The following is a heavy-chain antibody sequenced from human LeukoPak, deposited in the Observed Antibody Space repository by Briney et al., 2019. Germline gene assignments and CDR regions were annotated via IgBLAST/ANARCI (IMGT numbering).Heavy chain of an antibody. J-gene: IGHJ3*02. V-gene: IGHV1-69*16. CDR2: IIPILGTA. Sequence: GASVKVSCKASGGTFSSYTISWVRQAPGQGLEWMGRIIPILGTANYAQKFQGRVTITTDESTSTAYMELSSLRSEDTAVYYCARRGRYVGDAFDIWGQGTMVTVSS. CDR3: ARRGRYVGDAFDI. CDR1: GGTFSSYT. D-gene: IGHD1-14*01.